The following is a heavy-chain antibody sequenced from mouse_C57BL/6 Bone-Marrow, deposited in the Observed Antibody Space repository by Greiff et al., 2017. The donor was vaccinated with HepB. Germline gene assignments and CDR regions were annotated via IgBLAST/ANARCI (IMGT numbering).Heavy chain of an antibody. Sequence: QVQLKESGPGLVAPSQSLSITCTVSGFSLTSYGVDWVRQPPGKGLEWLGVIWGGGSTNYNSALMSRLSISKDNSKSQVFLKMNSMQTDDTAMYYCASLWLRRKDWFAYWGQGTLVTVSA. CDR3: ASLWLRRKDWFAY. D-gene: IGHD2-2*01. CDR1: GFSLTSYG. V-gene: IGHV2-9*01. CDR2: IWGGGST. J-gene: IGHJ3*01.